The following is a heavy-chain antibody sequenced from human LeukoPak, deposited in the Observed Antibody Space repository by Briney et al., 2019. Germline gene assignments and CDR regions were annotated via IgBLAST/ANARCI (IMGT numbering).Heavy chain of an antibody. CDR2: ISSSGSTI. V-gene: IGHV3-48*03. J-gene: IGHJ6*02. CDR3: ARPPQLAYGMDV. D-gene: IGHD6-13*01. Sequence: GGSLRLSCAASGFTFSSYEMNWVRQAPGKGLEWVSYISSSGSTIYYADSVKGRFTISRDNAKNSLYLQMSSLRAEDTAVYYCARPPQLAYGMDVWGQGTTVTVSS. CDR1: GFTFSSYE.